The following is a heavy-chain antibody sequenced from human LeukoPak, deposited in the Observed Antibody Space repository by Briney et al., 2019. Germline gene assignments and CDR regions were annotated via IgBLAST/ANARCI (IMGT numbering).Heavy chain of an antibody. V-gene: IGHV1-69*10. Sequence: ASVKVSCKASGGTFTSYTISWVRQAPGQGLEWMGGIIPILGIANYAQKFQGRVTITADKSTSTAYMELSSLRSEDTAVYYCARTYPENTGVDYWGQGTLVTVSS. CDR1: GGTFTSYT. CDR3: ARTYPENTGVDY. CDR2: IIPILGIA. D-gene: IGHD7-27*01. J-gene: IGHJ4*02.